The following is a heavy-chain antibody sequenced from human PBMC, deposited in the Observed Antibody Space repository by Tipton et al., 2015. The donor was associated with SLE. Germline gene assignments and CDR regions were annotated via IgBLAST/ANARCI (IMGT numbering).Heavy chain of an antibody. D-gene: IGHD1-26*01. J-gene: IGHJ5*02. Sequence: TLSLTCTVSGASITSGLYSWSWIRQPAGKGLEWIGRTYASGSTNYNPSLNSRVTISVDTSKNQFSLKLSSVTAAGTAVYYCARGDFTGATTWFDPWGQGTLVTVSS. V-gene: IGHV4-61*02. CDR1: GASITSGLYS. CDR2: TYASGST. CDR3: ARGDFTGATTWFDP.